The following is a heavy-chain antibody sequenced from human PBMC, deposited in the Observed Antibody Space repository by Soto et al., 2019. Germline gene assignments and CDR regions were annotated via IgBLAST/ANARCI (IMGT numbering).Heavy chain of an antibody. D-gene: IGHD3-3*01. Sequence: EVQLLESGGDLVQPGRSLRLSCSATGFTFRTYGMAWVRQAPGKGLEWVSGISETGKNTNYADSVRGRFTISRNNSKNTLYLLMNTLRAEDTAVYYCAKDRATNFGVIWKYGMDVWGPGTTVSVSS. CDR2: ISETGKNT. V-gene: IGHV3-23*01. J-gene: IGHJ6*02. CDR1: GFTFRTYG. CDR3: AKDRATNFGVIWKYGMDV.